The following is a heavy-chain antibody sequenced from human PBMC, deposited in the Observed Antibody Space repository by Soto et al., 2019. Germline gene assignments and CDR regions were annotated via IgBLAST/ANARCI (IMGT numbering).Heavy chain of an antibody. V-gene: IGHV3-74*01. J-gene: IGHJ1*01. CDR3: AVSVAGPTAIAY. CDR2: INGDGSST. D-gene: IGHD6-19*01. CDR1: GLTISSYW. Sequence: EVQLVESGGGLVQPGESLRLSCVVSGLTISSYWMHWVRQAPGKGLVWVSRINGDGSSTNYADSVKGRFTISRDNAKNTLYLEVNTLRGEDTAVSYSAVSVAGPTAIAYWGQGFLVTVSS.